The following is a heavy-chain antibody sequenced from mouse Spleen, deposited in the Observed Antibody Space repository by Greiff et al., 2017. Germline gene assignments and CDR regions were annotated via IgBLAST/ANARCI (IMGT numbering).Heavy chain of an antibody. Sequence: VQLKESGPGLVTPSQSLSLTCSVTGYSITSGYYWNWIRQFPGNKLEWMGYISYDGSNNYNPSLKNRISITRDTSKNQFFLKLNAVTTEDTATYYCARDQWLLLFAYWGQGTLVTVSA. CDR2: ISYDGSN. J-gene: IGHJ3*01. CDR3: ARDQWLLLFAY. CDR1: GYSITSGYY. V-gene: IGHV3-6*01. D-gene: IGHD2-3*01.